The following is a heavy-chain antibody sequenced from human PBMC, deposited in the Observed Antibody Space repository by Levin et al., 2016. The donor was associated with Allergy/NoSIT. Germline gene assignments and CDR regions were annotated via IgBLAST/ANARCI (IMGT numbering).Heavy chain of an antibody. J-gene: IGHJ6*03. CDR2: ISSSSSTI. CDR3: AREYCSSTSCYPYYYYYYMDV. V-gene: IGHV3-48*01. D-gene: IGHD2-2*01. Sequence: WIRQPPGKGLEWVSYISSSSSTIYYADSVKGRFTISRDNAKNSLYLQMNSLRAEDTAVYYCAREYCSSTSCYPYYYYYYMDVWGKGTTVTVSS.